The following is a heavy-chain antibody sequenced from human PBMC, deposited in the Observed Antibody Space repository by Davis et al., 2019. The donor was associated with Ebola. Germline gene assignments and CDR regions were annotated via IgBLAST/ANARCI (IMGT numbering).Heavy chain of an antibody. CDR1: GGSISSYY. J-gene: IGHJ6*02. V-gene: IGHV4-59*08. Sequence: SETLSLTCAVYGGSISSYYWSWIRQPPGKGLEWIGYIYYSGSTNYNPSLKSRVTISVDTSKNQFSLKLSSVTAADTAVYYCARPSFWSGYYKRGLVDVWGQGTTVTVSS. CDR3: ARPSFWSGYYKRGLVDV. D-gene: IGHD3-3*01. CDR2: IYYSGST.